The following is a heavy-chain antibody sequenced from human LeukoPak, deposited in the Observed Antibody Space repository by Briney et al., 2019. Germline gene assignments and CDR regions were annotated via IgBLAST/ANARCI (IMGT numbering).Heavy chain of an antibody. D-gene: IGHD3-22*01. CDR3: ARVDYYDSSGTLGY. J-gene: IGHJ4*02. V-gene: IGHV3-7*01. CDR2: IKQDGREV. CDR1: GVTFSNYL. Sequence: PGGALRLSCAAPGVTFSNYLMSSGRQAPGEGLEWVANIKQDGREVYSMASVKGRVTISRENDKKSLYMQMNSLRAEDTYIYYCARVDYYDSSGTLGYWGQGTLVTVSS.